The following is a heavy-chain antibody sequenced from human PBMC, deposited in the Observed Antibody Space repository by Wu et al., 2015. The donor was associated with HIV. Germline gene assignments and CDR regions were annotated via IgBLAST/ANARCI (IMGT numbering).Heavy chain of an antibody. CDR2: ISAYNGNT. D-gene: IGHD2-2*02. CDR3: ARDRGVVPAAIRYYYYYMDV. J-gene: IGHJ6*03. V-gene: IGHV1-18*01. CDR1: GGHLSNYA. Sequence: QVQLVQSGAEVRKPGSSVKVSCKASGGHLSNYAFGWVRQAPGQGLEWMGWISAYNGNTNYAQKLQGRVTMTTDTSTSTAYMELRSLRSDDTAVYYCARDRGVVPAAIRYYYYYMDVWGKGTTVTVSS.